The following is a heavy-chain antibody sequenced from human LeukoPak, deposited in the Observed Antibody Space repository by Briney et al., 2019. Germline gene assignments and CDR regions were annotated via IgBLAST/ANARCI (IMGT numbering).Heavy chain of an antibody. Sequence: SETLSLTCTVSGDSISSGDYYWSWIRQPAGKGLEWIGRISSSGSTNYNPSLKSRVTISVDTSKNQFSLKLSSVTAADTAVYYCASSYYYGSGSYYKKPPQYWGQGTLVTVSS. CDR1: GDSISSGDYY. CDR3: ASSYYYGSGSYYKKPPQY. D-gene: IGHD3-10*01. V-gene: IGHV4-61*02. CDR2: ISSSGST. J-gene: IGHJ4*02.